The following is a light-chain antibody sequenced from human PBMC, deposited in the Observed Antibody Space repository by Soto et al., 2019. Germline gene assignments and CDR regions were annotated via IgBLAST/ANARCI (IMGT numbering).Light chain of an antibody. CDR3: QQHGSSPIT. V-gene: IGKV3-20*01. CDR1: QTFSNSF. CDR2: GAS. Sequence: EIVLTQSPGTLSLSPGERATLSCRASQTFSNSFLSWFQQIPGQAPRLLIYGASMRATGIPDRFSGSGSGTDFTLTISRLEPEDFAVYYCQQHGSSPITFGQGTRLEIK. J-gene: IGKJ5*01.